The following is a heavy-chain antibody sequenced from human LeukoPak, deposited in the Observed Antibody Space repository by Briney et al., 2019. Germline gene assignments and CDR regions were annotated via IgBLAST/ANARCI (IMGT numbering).Heavy chain of an antibody. V-gene: IGHV4-30-4*02. CDR1: GGSISSGDYY. CDR2: IYYSGST. Sequence: KTSETLSLTCTVSGGSISSGDYYWSWIRQPPGKGLEWLGYIYYSGSTSYNPSLKSRVTISLDTSKRQFSLKLRSVTAADTALYYCARSRPYHSNAGLAFDIWGQGTMVTVSS. CDR3: ARSRPYHSNAGLAFDI. J-gene: IGHJ3*02. D-gene: IGHD2-21*01.